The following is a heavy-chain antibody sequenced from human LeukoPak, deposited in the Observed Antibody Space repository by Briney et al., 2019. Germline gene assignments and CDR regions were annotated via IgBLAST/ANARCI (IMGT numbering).Heavy chain of an antibody. Sequence: PGGSLRLSCAASGFTFSNYWMTWVRRAPGKGLEWVANIRRDGSETHYVDSVMGRFTISRDNAKNSLYLQMTSLRVEDMAIYYCVRGGFFRYSGTSGDYWGQGSQVTVSS. CDR3: VRGGFFRYSGTSGDY. CDR1: GFTFSNYW. D-gene: IGHD1-26*01. V-gene: IGHV3-7*01. CDR2: IRRDGSET. J-gene: IGHJ4*02.